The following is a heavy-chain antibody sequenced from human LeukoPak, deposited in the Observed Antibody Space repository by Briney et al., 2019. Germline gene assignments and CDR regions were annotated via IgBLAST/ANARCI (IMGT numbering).Heavy chain of an antibody. CDR3: ARHNYDDVWGPFDW. Sequence: SETLSPTCTVSGGSISSSSYYWGWIRQTPGKGLEWIGSVFYSGSAYYDTSLKSRVTIFADTSKNQFSLQLTSVTAADTAIYFCARHNYDDVWGPFDWWGQGTLVTVSS. J-gene: IGHJ4*02. D-gene: IGHD3-16*01. CDR1: GGSISSSSYY. CDR2: VFYSGSA. V-gene: IGHV4-39*01.